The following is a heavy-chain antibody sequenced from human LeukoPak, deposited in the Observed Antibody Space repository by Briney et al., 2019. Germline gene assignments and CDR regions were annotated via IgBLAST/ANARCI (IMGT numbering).Heavy chain of an antibody. J-gene: IGHJ5*02. CDR1: GGFFSGYY. CDR3: APRGDFWSGSA. Sequence: SETLSLTCAVYGGFFSGYYWSCIRQPPGKGLEWIGEINHSGSTNYNPSLKSRVTISVDTSKNHFSLKMNSVTAADTAVYYCAPRGDFWSGSAWAQGTMVTVSS. V-gene: IGHV4-34*01. D-gene: IGHD3-3*01. CDR2: INHSGST.